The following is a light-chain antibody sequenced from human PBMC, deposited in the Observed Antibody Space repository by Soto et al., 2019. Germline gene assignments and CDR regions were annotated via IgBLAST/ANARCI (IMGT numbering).Light chain of an antibody. CDR2: GAS. Sequence: EIVLTQSPGTLSLSPGERATLSCRASQSVSSSYLAWYQQKPGQAPRLLIYGASSRATGIPDRFSGSGSGTDFTLTIRRLEPEDFAVYYCQQYGSSPTFGQGTKVAIK. V-gene: IGKV3-20*01. CDR1: QSVSSSY. CDR3: QQYGSSPT. J-gene: IGKJ1*01.